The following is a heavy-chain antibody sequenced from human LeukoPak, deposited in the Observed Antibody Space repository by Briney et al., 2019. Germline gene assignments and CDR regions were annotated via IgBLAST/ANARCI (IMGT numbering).Heavy chain of an antibody. D-gene: IGHD3-10*01. CDR2: ISGSGGST. J-gene: IGHJ4*02. CDR1: GFTFSSYA. Sequence: PGGSLRLSCAASGFTFSSYAMSWVRQAPGKGLEWVSAISGSGGSTYYEASVKSRCTISRDNSKNTLSLQMNSLKAEDTAVYYCAKDLIPGVRGVTNYFDYWGQGTLVTVSS. CDR3: AKDLIPGVRGVTNYFDY. V-gene: IGHV3-23*01.